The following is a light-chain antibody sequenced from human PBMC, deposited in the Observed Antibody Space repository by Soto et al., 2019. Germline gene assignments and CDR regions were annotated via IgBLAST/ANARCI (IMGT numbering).Light chain of an antibody. V-gene: IGKV3-15*01. CDR2: GAS. J-gene: IGKJ2*01. CDR3: QQYNNWPPYT. CDR1: QSVSSS. Sequence: EIVMTQSPATLSVSPGDRATLSCRASQSVSSSLAWYQQKPCQAPRLLIYGASTRATGISARFSGSGSGTEFTLTISSLQSADFAVYYCQQYNNWPPYTFGQGTKLEIK.